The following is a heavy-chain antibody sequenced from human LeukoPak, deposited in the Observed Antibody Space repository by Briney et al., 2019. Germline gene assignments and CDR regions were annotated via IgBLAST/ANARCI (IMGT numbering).Heavy chain of an antibody. CDR3: ARDRPAGNTGHSHDY. J-gene: IGHJ4*02. CDR2: INHSGST. V-gene: IGHV4-34*01. D-gene: IGHD6-13*01. Sequence: SETLSLTCAVYGGSFSGYYWSWIRQPPGKGLEWIGEINHSGSTNYNPSLKSRVTISVDTSKNQFSLKLTSVTAADTAICYCARDRPAGNTGHSHDYWGQGTLVTVSS. CDR1: GGSFSGYY.